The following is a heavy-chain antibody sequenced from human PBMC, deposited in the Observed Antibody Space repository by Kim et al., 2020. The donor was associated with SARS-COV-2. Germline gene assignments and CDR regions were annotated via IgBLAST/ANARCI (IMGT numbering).Heavy chain of an antibody. Sequence: SETLSLTCTVSGGSFTSYYWSWIRQPAGRRLEWVGEIYPSGSTNYDSPLKRRVTMSVDKSKNQFSLKVNSVTAADTAVYYCARGGYGGDGGSFDSWGQGILVTVSS. V-gene: IGHV4-4*07. CDR1: GGSFTSYY. J-gene: IGHJ4*02. D-gene: IGHD5-12*01. CDR2: IYPSGST. CDR3: ARGGYGGDGGSFDS.